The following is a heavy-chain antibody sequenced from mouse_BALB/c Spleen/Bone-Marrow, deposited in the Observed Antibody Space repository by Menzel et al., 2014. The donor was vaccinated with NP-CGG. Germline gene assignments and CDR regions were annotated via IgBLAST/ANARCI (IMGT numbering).Heavy chain of an antibody. CDR1: GNTLTSYW. CDR3: TRRGYSAMVY. CDR2: IDPSDSYT. Sequence: QVHLQQTGDELVKPGASVKMSCKASGNTLTSYWMHWVKQRPGQGLEWIGVIDPSDSYTSYNQKFKGKATLTVDTSSSTAYMQLSSLSSEVSAVSYCTRRGYSAMVYWDQ. J-gene: IGHJ4*01. V-gene: IGHV1S127*01.